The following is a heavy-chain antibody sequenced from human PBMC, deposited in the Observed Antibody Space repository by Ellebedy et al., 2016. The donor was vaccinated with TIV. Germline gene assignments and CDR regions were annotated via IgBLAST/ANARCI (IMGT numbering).Heavy chain of an antibody. V-gene: IGHV3-53*01. CDR1: GFTVSSNF. Sequence: GESLKISXAASGFTVSSNFMNWVRQAPGKGLEWVSLLYSGGSTYYADSVKGRFTVSRDNSKNTLYLQMNSLRAEDTAVYYCARGIAYYYDISGYPLGYFDHWGQGTLVTVSS. CDR3: ARGIAYYYDISGYPLGYFDH. J-gene: IGHJ4*02. D-gene: IGHD3-22*01. CDR2: LYSGGST.